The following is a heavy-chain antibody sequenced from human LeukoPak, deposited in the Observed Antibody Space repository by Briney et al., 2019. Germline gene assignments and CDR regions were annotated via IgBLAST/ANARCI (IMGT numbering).Heavy chain of an antibody. V-gene: IGHV3-21*01. CDR2: ISSSSSCI. Sequence: PGGPLRLSCAASGFTFSSYSMNWVRQAPGKGLEWVSSISSSSSCIYYADSVKGRFTISRDNVKNSLYLQMNSLRAEDTAVYYCARVTIVPAAMPGNYYYYGMDVWGQGTTVTVSS. CDR1: GFTFSSYS. D-gene: IGHD2-2*01. CDR3: ARVTIVPAAMPGNYYYYGMDV. J-gene: IGHJ6*02.